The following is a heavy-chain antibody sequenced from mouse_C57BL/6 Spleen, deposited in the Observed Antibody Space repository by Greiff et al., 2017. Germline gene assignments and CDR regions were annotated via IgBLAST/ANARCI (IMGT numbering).Heavy chain of an antibody. CDR3: ARSGYYGSSYVFAY. CDR1: GYTFPSYW. J-gene: IGHJ3*01. CDR2: INPSNGGT. D-gene: IGHD1-1*01. Sequence: QVQLQQPGTELVKPGASVKLSCKASGYTFPSYWMHWVKQRPGQGLEWIGNINPSNGGTNYNEKFKSKATLTVDKSSSTAYMQLSSLTSADSAVYYCARSGYYGSSYVFAYWGQGTLVTVSA. V-gene: IGHV1-53*01.